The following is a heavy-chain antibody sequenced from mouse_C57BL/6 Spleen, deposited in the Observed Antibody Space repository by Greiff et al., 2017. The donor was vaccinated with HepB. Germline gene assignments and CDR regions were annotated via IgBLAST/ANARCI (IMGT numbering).Heavy chain of an antibody. CDR2: IWSGGST. D-gene: IGHD1-1*01. V-gene: IGHV2-2*01. CDR3: ARGDYYGYYFDY. J-gene: IGHJ2*01. Sequence: VMLVESGPGLVQPSQSLSITCTVSGFSLTSYGVHWVRQSPGKGLEWLGVIWSGGSTDYNAAFISRLSISKNNSKSQVFFKMNSLQADDTAIYYCARGDYYGYYFDYWGQGTTLTVSS. CDR1: GFSLTSYG.